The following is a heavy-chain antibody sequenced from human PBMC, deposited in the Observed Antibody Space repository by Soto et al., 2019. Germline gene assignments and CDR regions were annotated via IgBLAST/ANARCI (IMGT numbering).Heavy chain of an antibody. CDR1: GFTFSSYG. CDR2: ISYDGSNK. D-gene: IGHD6-19*01. J-gene: IGHJ3*02. CDR3: AKSDSSGWYGRAFDI. Sequence: GGSLRLSCAASGFTFSSYGMHWVRQAPGKGLEWVAVISYDGSNKYYADSVKGRFTISRDNSKNTLYLQMNSLRAEDTAVYYCAKSDSSGWYGRAFDIWGQGTMVT. V-gene: IGHV3-30*18.